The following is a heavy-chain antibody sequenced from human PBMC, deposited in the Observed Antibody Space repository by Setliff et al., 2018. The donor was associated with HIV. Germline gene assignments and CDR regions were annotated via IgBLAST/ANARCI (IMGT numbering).Heavy chain of an antibody. Sequence: KPSETLSLTCSVSSDSISSGSYYWSWIRLPAGKGLDWIGQIHTTGSTNYNPSFKSRVTISIDTSKNQFSLKLNSVTATDTAVYYCAKRTFGSGRFDPWGQGTLVTSPQ. J-gene: IGHJ5*02. CDR1: SDSISSGSYY. D-gene: IGHD3-16*01. CDR3: AKRTFGSGRFDP. V-gene: IGHV4-61*09. CDR2: IHTTGST.